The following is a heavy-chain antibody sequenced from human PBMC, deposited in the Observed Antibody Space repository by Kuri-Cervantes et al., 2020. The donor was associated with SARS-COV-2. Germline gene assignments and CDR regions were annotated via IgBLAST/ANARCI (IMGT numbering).Heavy chain of an antibody. CDR2: IYYSGST. V-gene: IGHV4-39*07. CDR3: ARGRRIAAAGRSLKYYYYMDV. Sequence: SETLSLTRTVSGGSISSSSYYWGWIRQPPGKGLEWIGSIYYSGSTYYNPSLKSRVTISVDTSKNQFSLKLSSVTAADTAVYYCARGRRIAAAGRSLKYYYYMDVWGKGTTVTVSS. J-gene: IGHJ6*03. CDR1: GGSISSSSYY. D-gene: IGHD6-13*01.